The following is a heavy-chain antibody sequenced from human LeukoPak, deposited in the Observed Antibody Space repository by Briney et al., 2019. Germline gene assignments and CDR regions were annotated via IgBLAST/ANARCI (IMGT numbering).Heavy chain of an antibody. CDR1: GFTFSSYA. V-gene: IGHV3-30-3*01. CDR3: ARPPGGYYDSSGYYWLYYFDY. D-gene: IGHD3-22*01. Sequence: GGSLRLSCAASGFTFSSYAMHWVRQAPGKGLEWVAVISYDGSNKYYADSVKGRFTISRDNSKNTLYLQMNSLRAEDTAVYYCARPPGGYYDSSGYYWLYYFDYWGQGTLVTVSS. J-gene: IGHJ4*02. CDR2: ISYDGSNK.